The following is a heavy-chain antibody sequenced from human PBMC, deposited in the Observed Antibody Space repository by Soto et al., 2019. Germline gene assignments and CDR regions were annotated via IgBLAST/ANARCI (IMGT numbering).Heavy chain of an antibody. J-gene: IGHJ5*01. D-gene: IGHD2-2*01. Sequence: PGESLKISCKGSGYTFTHYWIGWVRQVPGKGLEWLGVIYPSDSATRYNPSFQGQVAMSADPSINTAYLQWSSLKASDTAMYFCARCSLKGGTPSAEFDSWGQGTQVTVSS. CDR1: GYTFTHYW. CDR3: ARCSLKGGTPSAEFDS. V-gene: IGHV5-51*01. CDR2: IYPSDSAT.